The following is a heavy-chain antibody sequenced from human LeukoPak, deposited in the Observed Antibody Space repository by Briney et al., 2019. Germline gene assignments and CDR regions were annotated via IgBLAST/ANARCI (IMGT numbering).Heavy chain of an antibody. CDR3: ARDSADILTGFFEQ. V-gene: IGHV4-4*07. D-gene: IGHD3-9*01. CDR2: IYSSGSS. CDR1: GGSISSYW. J-gene: IGHJ4*02. Sequence: SETLSLTCTVSGGSISSYWWSWIRQPARKGLEWIGRIYSSGSSNYNFALESRVTISVDKLKNQFSLKLSSVTAADTAVYYCARDSADILTGFFEQWGQGTLVTVSS.